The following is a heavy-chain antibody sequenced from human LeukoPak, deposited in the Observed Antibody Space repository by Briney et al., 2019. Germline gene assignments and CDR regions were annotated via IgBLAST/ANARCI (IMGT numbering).Heavy chain of an antibody. J-gene: IGHJ4*02. D-gene: IGHD6-19*01. Sequence: GGSLRLSCVASEFAFSSHAMNWVRQAPGKGLEWVSSISGGGESTYYADSVKGRFTVSRDNSKNTLYLQINSLRGEDTAVYYCAKGKYSSGGVPDYWGQGTLVTVSS. V-gene: IGHV3-23*01. CDR1: EFAFSSHA. CDR3: AKGKYSSGGVPDY. CDR2: ISGGGEST.